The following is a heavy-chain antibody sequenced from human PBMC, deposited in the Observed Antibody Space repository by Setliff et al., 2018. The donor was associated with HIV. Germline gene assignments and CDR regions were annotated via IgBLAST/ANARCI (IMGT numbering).Heavy chain of an antibody. Sequence: SETLSLTCTVSGLSMSRSSYYWGWIRQPPGKGLEWIGSIYYSGSTYYNPSLTSRVTISVDTSNNKFSLRLTSVTAADTAVYYCTIPASSLAPNWGRGTQVTVSS. CDR2: IYYSGST. CDR1: GLSMSRSSYY. J-gene: IGHJ4*02. V-gene: IGHV4-39*01. CDR3: TIPASSLAPN.